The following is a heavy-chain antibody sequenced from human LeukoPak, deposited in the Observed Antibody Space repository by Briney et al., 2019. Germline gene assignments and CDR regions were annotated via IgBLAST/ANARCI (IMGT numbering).Heavy chain of an antibody. Sequence: ASVKVSCKASGYTFTGYYMHWVRQAPGQGLEWMGWINPNSGDTIYAQKFQGRVTMTGDTSISTAYMELSRLRSDDTAVYYCAREEGFCRSTSCSAPFDYWGQGTLVTVSS. CDR3: AREEGFCRSTSCSAPFDY. CDR1: GYTFTGYY. V-gene: IGHV1-2*02. J-gene: IGHJ4*02. D-gene: IGHD2-2*01. CDR2: INPNSGDT.